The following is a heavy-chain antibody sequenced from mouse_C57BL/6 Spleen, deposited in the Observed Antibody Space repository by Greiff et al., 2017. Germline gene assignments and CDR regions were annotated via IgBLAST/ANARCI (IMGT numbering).Heavy chain of an antibody. J-gene: IGHJ2*01. Sequence: QVQLKESGAELVKPGASVKISCKASGYAFSSYWMNWVKQRPGKGLEWIGQIYPGDGDTNYNGKFKGKATLTADKSSSTAYMHLSSLTSEDSAVYFCARGEGAYGNYADYWGQGTTLTVSS. CDR2: IYPGDGDT. V-gene: IGHV1-80*01. D-gene: IGHD2-1*01. CDR1: GYAFSSYW. CDR3: ARGEGAYGNYADY.